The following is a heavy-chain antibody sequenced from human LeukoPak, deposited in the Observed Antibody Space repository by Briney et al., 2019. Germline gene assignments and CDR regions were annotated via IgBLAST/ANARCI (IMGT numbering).Heavy chain of an antibody. D-gene: IGHD3-10*01. CDR3: ARYYYGSGVPRAFDI. CDR1: GGSITNNY. CDR2: IYSTGSL. J-gene: IGHJ3*02. V-gene: IGHV4-59*08. Sequence: SETLSLTCTVSGGSITNNYWSWIRQPPGKGLEWIGYIYSTGSLRYDPSLKSRVTISGDTSKNQFSLKLSSVTAADTALYYCARYYYGSGVPRAFDIWGQGTMVTVSS.